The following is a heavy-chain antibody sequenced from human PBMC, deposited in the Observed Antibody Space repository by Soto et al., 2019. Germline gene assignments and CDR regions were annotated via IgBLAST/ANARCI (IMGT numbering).Heavy chain of an antibody. Sequence: QVQLQQWGAGLVKPSETLSLSCAVYGQSFSGHSWAWIRQPPGKGLEWIGEINESGSTYYNLSLKRRVTISTDTSKNQFCLKLSSVSAADTAAYFCARGSGIVALPGELEDVKYDYWGQGTLVNVSS. CDR2: INESGST. CDR3: ARGSGIVALPGELEDVKYDY. J-gene: IGHJ4*02. CDR1: GQSFSGHS. D-gene: IGHD1-1*01. V-gene: IGHV4-34*01.